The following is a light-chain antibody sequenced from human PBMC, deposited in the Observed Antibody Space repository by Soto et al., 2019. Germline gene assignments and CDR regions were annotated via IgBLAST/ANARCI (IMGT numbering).Light chain of an antibody. CDR3: TSYSSSSPVV. J-gene: IGLJ2*01. V-gene: IGLV2-14*01. CDR2: EVT. CDR1: SSDVGAYNY. Sequence: QSALTQPASVSGSLGQSITISCTGTSSDVGAYNYVSWYQQHPDKAPKLLIFEVTNRPSGVSGRFSGSKSVITASLSISGLQPEDEADYYCTSYSSSSPVVFGGGTKLTVL.